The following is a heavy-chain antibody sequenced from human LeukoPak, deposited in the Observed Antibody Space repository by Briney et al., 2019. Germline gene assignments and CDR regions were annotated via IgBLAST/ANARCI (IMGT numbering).Heavy chain of an antibody. J-gene: IGHJ5*02. V-gene: IGHV3-21*01. D-gene: IGHD3-22*01. CDR3: ARTYYYDSSGSNWFDP. Sequence: SGGSLRLSCAASGFTFSNYIMNWVRQAPGKGLEWVSSISSSSGYIYYADSVKGRLTISRDNAKNSLYLQMNSLRAEDTAVYYCARTYYYDSSGSNWFDPWGQGTLVTVSS. CDR2: ISSSSGYI. CDR1: GFTFSNYI.